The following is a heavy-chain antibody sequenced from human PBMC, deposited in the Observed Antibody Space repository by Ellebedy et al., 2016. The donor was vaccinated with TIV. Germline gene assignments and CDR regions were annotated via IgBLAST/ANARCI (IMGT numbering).Heavy chain of an antibody. CDR3: ARARTGYDGFDL. CDR1: GGTFSSYA. J-gene: IGHJ2*01. Sequence: AASVKVSCKASGGTFSSYAISWVRQAPGQGLEWMGGIIPIFGTANYAQKFQGRVTITADESTSTAYMELSSLRSEDTAVYYCARARTGYDGFDLWGRGTLVTVSS. CDR2: IIPIFGTA. D-gene: IGHD3-16*01. V-gene: IGHV1-69*13.